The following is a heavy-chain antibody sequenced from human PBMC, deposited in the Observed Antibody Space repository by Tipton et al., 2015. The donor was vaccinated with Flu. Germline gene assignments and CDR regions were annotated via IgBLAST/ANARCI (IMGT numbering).Heavy chain of an antibody. CDR1: GDSISSYY. CDR2: IYTSGST. CDR3: ARVGAVTMVRGLAFDAFDI. D-gene: IGHD3-10*01. J-gene: IGHJ3*02. Sequence: TLSLTCTVSGDSISSYYWSWIRQPAGKGLEWIGRIYTSGSTNYNASLKSRVTISLDKSKNQFSLNLSSVTAADTAVYYCARVGAVTMVRGLAFDAFDIWGLGTMVAVSS. V-gene: IGHV4-4*07.